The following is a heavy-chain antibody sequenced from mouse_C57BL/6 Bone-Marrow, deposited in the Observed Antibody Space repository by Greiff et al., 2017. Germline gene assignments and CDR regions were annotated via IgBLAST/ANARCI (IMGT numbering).Heavy chain of an antibody. D-gene: IGHD1-1*01. CDR1: GYTFTDYY. CDR2: INPYNGGT. J-gene: IGHJ4*01. Sequence: EVQLQQSGPVLVKPGASVKMSCKASGYTFTDYYMNWVKQSPGKSLEWIGVINPYNGGTSYNQKFKGKATLTVDKSSRTAYMELNSLTSEDSAVYYCARGTTVVANAMDYWGQGTSVTVSS. CDR3: ARGTTVVANAMDY. V-gene: IGHV1-19*01.